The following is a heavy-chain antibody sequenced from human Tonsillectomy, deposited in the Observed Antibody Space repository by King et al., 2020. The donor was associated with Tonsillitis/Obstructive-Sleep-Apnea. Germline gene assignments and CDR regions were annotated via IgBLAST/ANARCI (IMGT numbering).Heavy chain of an antibody. CDR3: ARPLSPQYAYSQPGFDY. J-gene: IGHJ4*02. CDR1: GYTFNTNT. CDR2: ISGYNDNI. Sequence: QLVQSGAEVKKPGASVKVSCKASGYTFNTNTITWVRQAPGQGLEWMGWISGYNDNIVYAQKFQGRVTMTIDKSTSTAYMGLRSLRSDDTAVYYCARPLSPQYAYSQPGFDYGGQGTLVT. D-gene: IGHD5-24*01. V-gene: IGHV1-18*01.